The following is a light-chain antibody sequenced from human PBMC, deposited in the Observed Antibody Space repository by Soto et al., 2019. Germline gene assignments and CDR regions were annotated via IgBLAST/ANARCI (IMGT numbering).Light chain of an antibody. Sequence: QSVLTQPASVSGSPGQSITISCTGTSSDVGGYNYVYWYQQHPGKAPKLMIYEVSNRPSGVSNRFAGSKSGNTASLTISGLQAEDEADYYCSSYTSSSTRLYVFGTGTKVTVL. J-gene: IGLJ1*01. V-gene: IGLV2-14*01. CDR2: EVS. CDR1: SSDVGGYNY. CDR3: SSYTSSSTRLYV.